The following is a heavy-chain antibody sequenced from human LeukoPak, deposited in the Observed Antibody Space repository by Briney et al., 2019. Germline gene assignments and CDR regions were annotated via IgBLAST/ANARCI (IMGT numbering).Heavy chain of an antibody. J-gene: IGHJ5*02. CDR1: GYTFSGYY. CDR3: ARGPGLTAILNWFDP. D-gene: IGHD1-14*01. V-gene: IGHV1-2*02. CDR2: INPKSGGT. Sequence: ASVKVSCKASGYTFSGYYMHWVRQAPGQGLEWMGWINPKSGGTNYAQKFQGRVTMTRDASISTVYMELSRLRSDDTAVYNCARGPGLTAILNWFDPWGQGTLDTVSS.